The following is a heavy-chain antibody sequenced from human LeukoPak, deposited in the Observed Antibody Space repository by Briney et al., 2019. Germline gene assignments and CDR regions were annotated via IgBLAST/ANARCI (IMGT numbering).Heavy chain of an antibody. J-gene: IGHJ4*02. CDR3: ARGFTAMVLLSY. CDR1: GYTFTSYD. Sequence: ASVKVSCKASGYTFTSYDINWARQATGQGLEWMGWMNPNSGNTGYAQKFQGRVTMTRNTSISTAYMELSSLRSEDTAVYYCARGFTAMVLLSYWGQGTLVTVSS. V-gene: IGHV1-8*01. D-gene: IGHD5-18*01. CDR2: MNPNSGNT.